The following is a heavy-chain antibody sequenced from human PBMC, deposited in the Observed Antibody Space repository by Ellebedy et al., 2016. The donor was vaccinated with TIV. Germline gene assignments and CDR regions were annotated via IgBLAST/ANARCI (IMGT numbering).Heavy chain of an antibody. CDR1: GGSISSSSYY. CDR3: ARIAAAGISSINWFDP. D-gene: IGHD6-13*01. J-gene: IGHJ5*02. Sequence: SETLSLTXTVSGGSISSSSYYWGWIRQPPGKGLEWIGSIYYSGSTYYNPSLKSRVTISVDTSKNQFSLKLSSVTAADTAVYYCARIAAAGISSINWFDPWGQGTLVTVSS. CDR2: IYYSGST. V-gene: IGHV4-39*01.